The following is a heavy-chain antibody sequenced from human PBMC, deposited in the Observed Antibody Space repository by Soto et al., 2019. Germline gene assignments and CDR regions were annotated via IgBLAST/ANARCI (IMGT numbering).Heavy chain of an antibody. CDR3: ARAGGWYYVFWSRYYSEFVY. CDR2: IYYSGST. J-gene: IGHJ4*02. D-gene: IGHD3-3*01. V-gene: IGHV4-59*01. Sequence: PSETLSLTCTVSCGSISSYYWSWIRQPPGKGLEWIGYIYYSGSTNYNPSLKSRVTISVDTSKNQFSLKLSSVTAADTAVYYCARAGGWYYVFWSRYYSEFVYSCPATLVSGSS. CDR1: CGSISSYY.